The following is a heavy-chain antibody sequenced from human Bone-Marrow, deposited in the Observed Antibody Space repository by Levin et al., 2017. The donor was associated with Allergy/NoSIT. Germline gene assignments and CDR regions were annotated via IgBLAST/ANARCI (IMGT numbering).Heavy chain of an antibody. CDR3: ARGKTTTGFDP. CDR2: IYPGDSDT. V-gene: IGHV5-51*01. CDR1: GYTFTTYW. D-gene: IGHD4-11*01. J-gene: IGHJ5*02. Sequence: KVSCKGSGYTFTTYWIGWVRQMPGKGLEWMGIIYPGDSDTRYSPSFQGQVTISADKSISTAYLQWSSLKASDTAMYYCARGKTTTGFDPRGQGTLVTVSS.